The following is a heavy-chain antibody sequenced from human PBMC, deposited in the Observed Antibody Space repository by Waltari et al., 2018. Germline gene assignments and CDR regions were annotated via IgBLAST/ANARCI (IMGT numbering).Heavy chain of an antibody. D-gene: IGHD3-22*01. CDR3: ARGGDDYYDSSGYST. CDR2: IYYSGST. V-gene: IGHV4-59*01. CDR1: GGSISSYY. J-gene: IGHJ5*02. Sequence: QVQLQESGPGLVKPSETLSLTCTVSGGSISSYYWSWIRQPPGKGLEWIGYIYYSGSTNYNPSLKSRVTISVDTSKNQFSLKLSSVTAADTAVYYCARGGDDYYDSSGYSTWGQGTLVTVSS.